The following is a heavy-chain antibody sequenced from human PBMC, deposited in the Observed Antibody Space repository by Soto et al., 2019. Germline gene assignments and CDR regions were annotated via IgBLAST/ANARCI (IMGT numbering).Heavy chain of an antibody. V-gene: IGHV3-48*03. D-gene: IGHD2-2*01. CDR2: ISSTDSTM. CDR3: ARTRYECRSISCRNYYYGLDV. J-gene: IGHJ6*02. CDR1: GFTVSIYE. Sequence: GGSLRLSCAASGFTVSIYEMNWVRQAPEKGLEWVSYISSTDSTMYYTDSVKGRFTISRDNAKNSLYLQMNSLRAEDTAVYYCARTRYECRSISCRNYYYGLDVWGQGTTVTVSS.